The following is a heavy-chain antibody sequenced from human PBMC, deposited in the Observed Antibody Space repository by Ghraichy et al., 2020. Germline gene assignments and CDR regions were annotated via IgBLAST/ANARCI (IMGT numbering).Heavy chain of an antibody. Sequence: ASVKVSCKASGYTFTSYAMHWVRQAPGQRLEWMGWINAGNGNTKYSQKFQGRVTITRDTSASTAYMELSSLRSEDTAVYYCARPPVWSGYYDGDYYYYGMDVWGQGTTVTVSS. CDR2: INAGNGNT. J-gene: IGHJ6*02. CDR3: ARPPVWSGYYDGDYYYYGMDV. CDR1: GYTFTSYA. D-gene: IGHD3-3*01. V-gene: IGHV1-3*01.